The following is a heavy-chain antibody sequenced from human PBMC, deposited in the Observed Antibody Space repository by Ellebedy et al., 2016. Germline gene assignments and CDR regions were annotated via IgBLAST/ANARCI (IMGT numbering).Heavy chain of an antibody. CDR1: GFTFSNYG. V-gene: IGHV3-33*01. Sequence: GESLKISCAASGFTFSNYGMHWVRQAPGKGLEWVAVIWYDGSNKYYADSVKGRFTISRDNSKNTLYLQMNSLRAEDTAVYYCARQGGCSSTSCYSHWFDPWGQGTLVTVSS. CDR3: ARQGGCSSTSCYSHWFDP. J-gene: IGHJ5*02. D-gene: IGHD2-2*01. CDR2: IWYDGSNK.